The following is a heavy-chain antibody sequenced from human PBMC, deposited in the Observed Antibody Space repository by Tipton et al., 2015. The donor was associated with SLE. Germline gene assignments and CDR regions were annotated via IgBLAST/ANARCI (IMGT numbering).Heavy chain of an antibody. V-gene: IGHV4-34*12. CDR2: IIHTGST. J-gene: IGHJ2*01. CDR3: ARFRGTTVTRYFDL. Sequence: LRLSCAVSGGSFSGYYWSWIRQPPGKGLEWIGDIIHTGSTNYNPSLKSRVTISIGSSKNQFSLKLSSVTAADTAEYYCARFRGTTVTRYFDLWGRGTLVTVSS. CDR1: GGSFSGYY. D-gene: IGHD4-11*01.